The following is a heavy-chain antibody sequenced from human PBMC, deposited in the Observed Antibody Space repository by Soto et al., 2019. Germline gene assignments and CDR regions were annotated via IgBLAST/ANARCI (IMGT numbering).Heavy chain of an antibody. D-gene: IGHD5-12*01. CDR3: ARRGTLSGRDAFDV. CDR1: GYYSTSYW. V-gene: IGHV5-51*01. Sequence: ESLTISRRGSGYYSTSYWIALVRQMSGKGLEWLGSVYVSDSETKYSPSFQGQVTISADKSTNTAYLHWSSPKTSDTAMYYCARRGTLSGRDAFDVWGEGTMVTVSS. J-gene: IGHJ3*01. CDR2: VYVSDSET.